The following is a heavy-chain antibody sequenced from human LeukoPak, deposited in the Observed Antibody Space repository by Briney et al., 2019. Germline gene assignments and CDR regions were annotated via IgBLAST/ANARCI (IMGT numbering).Heavy chain of an antibody. V-gene: IGHV4-59*08. CDR2: IYYSGST. CDR1: GGSISSYY. D-gene: IGHD6-13*01. Sequence: PSETLSLTCTVSGGSISSYYWSWIRQPPGKGLEWIGYIYYSGSTNYNPSLKSRVTISVDTSKNQFSLKLSSVTAADTAVYYCARGGAAAGTTDLDYYYYGMDVWGQGTTVTVSS. J-gene: IGHJ6*02. CDR3: ARGGAAAGTTDLDYYYYGMDV.